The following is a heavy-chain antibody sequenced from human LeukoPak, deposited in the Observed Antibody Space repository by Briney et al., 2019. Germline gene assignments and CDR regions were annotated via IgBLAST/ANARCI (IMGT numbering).Heavy chain of an antibody. CDR2: IYPGDSDT. Sequence: GESLQISCKGSGYSFTSYWIGWVRPMPGKGREWMGIIYPGDSDTRYSPSFQGQVTISADKSISTAYLQWSSLKASDTAMYYCARRGCGGDCYSPRSDAFDIWGQGTMVTVSS. CDR1: GYSFTSYW. J-gene: IGHJ3*02. CDR3: ARRGCGGDCYSPRSDAFDI. V-gene: IGHV5-51*01. D-gene: IGHD2-21*02.